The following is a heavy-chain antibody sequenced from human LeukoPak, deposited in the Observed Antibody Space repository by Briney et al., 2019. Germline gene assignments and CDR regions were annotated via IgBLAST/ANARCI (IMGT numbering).Heavy chain of an antibody. Sequence: GGSLRLSCAASGYKFDAYGMGWVRQAPGKGLEWVSGLNWRGDRTGYADSVKGRFTISRDNTKNSLYLQMDSLRVEDTALYYCARPASGWYSAAFDYWGQETLVTVSS. D-gene: IGHD6-19*01. CDR1: GYKFDAYG. CDR3: ARPASGWYSAAFDY. V-gene: IGHV3-20*04. CDR2: LNWRGDRT. J-gene: IGHJ4*02.